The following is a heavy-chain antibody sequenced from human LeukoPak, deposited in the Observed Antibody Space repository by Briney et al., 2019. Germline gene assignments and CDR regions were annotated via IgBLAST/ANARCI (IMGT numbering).Heavy chain of an antibody. CDR1: GFTFSSYG. D-gene: IGHD5-24*01. Sequence: GGSLRLSCAASGFTFSSYGMHWVRQAPGKGLEWVAFIRYDGGNKYYADSVKGRFTISRDNSKNTLYLQMNSLRAEDTAVYYCARFRRDGYNYFDYWGQGTLVTVSS. CDR2: IRYDGGNK. V-gene: IGHV3-30*02. J-gene: IGHJ4*02. CDR3: ARFRRDGYNYFDY.